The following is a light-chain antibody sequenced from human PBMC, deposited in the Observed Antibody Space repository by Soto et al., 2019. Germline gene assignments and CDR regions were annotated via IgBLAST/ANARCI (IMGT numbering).Light chain of an antibody. CDR1: QSISSW. CDR2: DAS. J-gene: IGKJ3*01. V-gene: IGKV1-5*01. Sequence: DIQMTQSPSTLSASVGDRVTITCRASQSISSWLAWYQQKPGKAPKVLIYDASSLERGVPSRFSGSGSGTEFTLTISSLQPDDFATYYCQQYDGFPFTFGPGTKVDFK. CDR3: QQYDGFPFT.